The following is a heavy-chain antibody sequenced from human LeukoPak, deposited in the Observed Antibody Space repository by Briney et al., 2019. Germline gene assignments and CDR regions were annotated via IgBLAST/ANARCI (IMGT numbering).Heavy chain of an antibody. V-gene: IGHV4-39*01. J-gene: IGHJ5*02. CDR1: GGSISSSSYS. Sequence: SETLSLTCTVSGGSISSSSYSWGWIRQPPGKGLEWIGSIYYSGSTYYNPSLKSRVTISVDTSKNQFSLKLSSVTAADTAVYYCARPSGWYFGWFDPWGQGTLVTVSS. CDR3: ARPSGWYFGWFDP. D-gene: IGHD6-19*01. CDR2: IYYSGST.